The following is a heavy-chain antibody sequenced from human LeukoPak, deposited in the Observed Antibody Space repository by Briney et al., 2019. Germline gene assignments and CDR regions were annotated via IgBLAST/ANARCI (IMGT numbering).Heavy chain of an antibody. CDR3: ARRSGRHDYGDYVFDY. J-gene: IGHJ4*02. D-gene: IGHD4-17*01. CDR1: GFTFSSYD. CDR2: IGTAGDT. V-gene: IGHV3-13*01. Sequence: PGGSLRLSCAASGFTFSSYDMHWVRQATGKGLEWVSAIGTAGDTYYPGSVKGRFTISRENAKNSLYLQMNSLRAGDTAVYYCARRSGRHDYGDYVFDYWGQGTLVTVSS.